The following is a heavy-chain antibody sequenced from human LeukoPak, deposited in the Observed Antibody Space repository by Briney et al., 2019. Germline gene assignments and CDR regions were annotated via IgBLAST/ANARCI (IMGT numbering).Heavy chain of an antibody. CDR2: ISSSSSPI. D-gene: IGHD4-23*01. J-gene: IGHJ4*02. Sequence: SGGSLRLSCAASGFTFSSYSMSWVRQAPGKGLEWVSYISSSSSPIYYAHSVKGRFTISRDHAKNSLYLQMNSLRAEDTAVYYCARDGYPTAGGFDYWGQGTLVTVSS. V-gene: IGHV3-48*01. CDR3: ARDGYPTAGGFDY. CDR1: GFTFSSYS.